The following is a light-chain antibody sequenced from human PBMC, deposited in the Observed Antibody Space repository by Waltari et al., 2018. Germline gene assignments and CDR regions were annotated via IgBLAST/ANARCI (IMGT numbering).Light chain of an antibody. Sequence: QSVLTQPPSVSGAPGQRVTISCTGSTSTLGAVYDSPWYQHFPGARPKLIIYSDTHRPSGVPDRFSGSKSGTSASLAVTGLQADDEADYYCQSYDRSLSGSVFGGGTKLTVL. CDR1: TSTLGAVYD. CDR2: SDT. J-gene: IGLJ3*02. V-gene: IGLV1-40*01. CDR3: QSYDRSLSGSV.